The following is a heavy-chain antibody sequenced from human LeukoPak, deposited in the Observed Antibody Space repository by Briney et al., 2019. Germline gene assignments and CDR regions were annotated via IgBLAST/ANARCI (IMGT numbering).Heavy chain of an antibody. D-gene: IGHD5-18*01. Sequence: GGSLRLSCAASGLTVSSNYMSWVRQAPGKGLEWVSVIYSGGSTYYADSVKGRFTISRDNSKNTLYLQMNSLRAEDTAVYYCASLEGGYSYAFWYWGQGTLVTVSS. CDR1: GLTVSSNY. CDR2: IYSGGST. J-gene: IGHJ4*02. CDR3: ASLEGGYSYAFWY. V-gene: IGHV3-53*01.